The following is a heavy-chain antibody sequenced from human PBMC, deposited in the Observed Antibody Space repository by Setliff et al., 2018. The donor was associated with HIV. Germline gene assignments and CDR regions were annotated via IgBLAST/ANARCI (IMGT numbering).Heavy chain of an antibody. CDR2: LHLSGDT. CDR3: ARDNSYYYGSGSHYWYGMDV. D-gene: IGHD3-10*01. V-gene: IGHV4-61*02. CDR1: GDSINSGTYY. J-gene: IGHJ6*01. Sequence: SETLSLTCTVSGDSINSGTYYWSWIRQPAGKGLEWIGRLHLSGDTNYNPSLKSRVTMSIDPAKNQFSLKLSSVTAADTAVYYCARDNSYYYGSGSHYWYGMDVWGQGTTVTVSS.